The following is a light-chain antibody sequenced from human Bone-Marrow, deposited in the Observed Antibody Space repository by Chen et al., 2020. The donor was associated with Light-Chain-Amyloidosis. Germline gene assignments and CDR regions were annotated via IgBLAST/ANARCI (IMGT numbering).Light chain of an antibody. J-gene: IGLJ3*02. CDR2: EDD. V-gene: IGLV6-57*01. Sequence: NFMLTQPPSVSESPGKTVIISCTRSSGSIATNYVQWYQQRPGSSPTTVIYEDDQRPSGVPDRFSGSIDRSSNSASLAITGLKTEDEAGYYCQSYQGSSQGVFGGRTKLTVL. CDR3: QSYQGSSQGV. CDR1: SGSIATNY.